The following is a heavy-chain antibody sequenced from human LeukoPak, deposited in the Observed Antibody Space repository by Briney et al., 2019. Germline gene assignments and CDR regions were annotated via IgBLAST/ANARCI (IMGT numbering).Heavy chain of an antibody. CDR2: IYDSGST. Sequence: SETLSLTCTVSGYSISSGYYWGWVRQSPGKGLEWIGYIYDSGSTNYNPSLKSRVTISVDTSKNQFSLKLSSVTAADTAVYYCARLYYDILTGHYKLYNWFDPWGQGTLVTVSS. V-gene: IGHV4-38-2*02. CDR1: GYSISSGYY. CDR3: ARLYYDILTGHYKLYNWFDP. J-gene: IGHJ5*02. D-gene: IGHD3-9*01.